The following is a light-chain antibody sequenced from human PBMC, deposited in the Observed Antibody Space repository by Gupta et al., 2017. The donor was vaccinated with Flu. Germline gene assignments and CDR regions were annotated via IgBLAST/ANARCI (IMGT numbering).Light chain of an antibody. V-gene: IGKV2-28*01. J-gene: IGKJ2*03. CDR2: LGS. Sequence: ASISCRSSRSLLHSNGYNYLDWYLQKPGQSPQLLIYLGSNRASGVPDRFSGGGSGTDFTLKISRVEAEDVGVYYCMQALQTGFGQGTKLEIK. CDR3: MQALQTG. CDR1: RSLLHSNGYNY.